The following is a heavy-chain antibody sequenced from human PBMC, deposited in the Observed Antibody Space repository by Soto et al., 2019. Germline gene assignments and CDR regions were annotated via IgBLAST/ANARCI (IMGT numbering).Heavy chain of an antibody. CDR1: GVSMRNSY. V-gene: IGHV4-4*07. CDR2: ISTSGNT. Sequence: QVQLEESGPGLVKPSETLSLICSVSGVSMRNSYWTWIRQSAGKGLEWIGRISTSGNTNYNPSLNSRLTMSVDTSTNQVSLNLTSVAAADTAVYYCARGGGVPALGDPWGQGTLVTVSS. J-gene: IGHJ5*02. D-gene: IGHD3-16*01. CDR3: ARGGGVPALGDP.